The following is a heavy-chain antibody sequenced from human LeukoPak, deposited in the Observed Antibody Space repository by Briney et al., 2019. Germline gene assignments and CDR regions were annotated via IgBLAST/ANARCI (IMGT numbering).Heavy chain of an antibody. CDR3: AKGTYYYGSGTTETFGEN. J-gene: IGHJ4*02. CDR1: GFTFSSYA. D-gene: IGHD3-10*01. CDR2: ISGSGTRT. Sequence: GGSLRLSCAASGFTFSSYAMSWVRQAPGKGLEWVSVISGSGTRTYYADSVKGPFTTYRDNSQDTLYLQMNNLRAEDTAVYYSAKGTYYYGSGTTETFGENWGQGILVTVSS. V-gene: IGHV3-23*01.